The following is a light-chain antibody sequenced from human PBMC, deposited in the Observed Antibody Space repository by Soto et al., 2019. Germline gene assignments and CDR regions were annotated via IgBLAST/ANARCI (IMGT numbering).Light chain of an antibody. J-gene: IGKJ4*01. CDR3: HQYENAPRT. CDR2: CAS. Sequence: TQSPATLSVSPGERVTLSCRASEGVXSNLAWDQQKPGQAPRLLTACASNRAKGSPDRLSGSGSGTDFTLTISRRDPNYFEVYYFHQYENAPRTFGGGTKVDIK. CDR1: EGVXSN. V-gene: IGKV3-20*01.